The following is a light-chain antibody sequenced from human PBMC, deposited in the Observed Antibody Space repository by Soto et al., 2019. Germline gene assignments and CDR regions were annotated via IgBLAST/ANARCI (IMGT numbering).Light chain of an antibody. J-gene: IGKJ4*01. CDR3: QQYNNWPPEIT. Sequence: EIVMTQSPATLSVSPGERATLSCRASQSVSSNLAWYQQKPGQAPRLLIYGASTRATGIPARFSGSGSGTEFTLTISSLRSEDFAVYYCQQYNNWPPEITVGGGTKVDIK. V-gene: IGKV3-15*01. CDR2: GAS. CDR1: QSVSSN.